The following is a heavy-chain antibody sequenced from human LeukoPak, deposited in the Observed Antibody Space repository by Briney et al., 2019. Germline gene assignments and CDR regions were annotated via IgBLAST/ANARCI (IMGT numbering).Heavy chain of an antibody. CDR2: IYTSGST. Sequence: PSETLSLTCTVSGGSISSYYWSWIRQPAGKGLEWIGRIYTSGSTNYNPSLKSRVTMSVDTSKNQFSLKLSSVTAADTAVYYCARASVSVRYYYYGMDVWGQGTTVTVSS. J-gene: IGHJ6*02. CDR1: GGSISSYY. CDR3: ARASVSVRYYYYGMDV. V-gene: IGHV4-4*07. D-gene: IGHD5/OR15-5a*01.